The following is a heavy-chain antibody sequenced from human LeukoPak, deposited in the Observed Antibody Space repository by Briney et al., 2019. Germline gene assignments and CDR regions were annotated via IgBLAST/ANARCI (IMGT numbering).Heavy chain of an antibody. D-gene: IGHD6-13*01. V-gene: IGHV1-69*06. CDR1: GGTFSNYA. CDR3: ARAPSSWYWFDP. Sequence: SVKVSCKASGGTFSNYAISWVRQAPGQGLEWMGGIIPIFGTANYAQKFQGRVTITADKSTSTAYMELSSLRSEDTAVYYCARAPSSWYWFDPWGQGTLVTVSS. J-gene: IGHJ5*02. CDR2: IIPIFGTA.